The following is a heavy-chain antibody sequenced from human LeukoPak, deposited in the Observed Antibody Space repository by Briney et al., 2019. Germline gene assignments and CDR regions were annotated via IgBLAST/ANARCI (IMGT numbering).Heavy chain of an antibody. V-gene: IGHV3-23*01. J-gene: IGHJ3*02. Sequence: GGSLRLSCAASGFNFSSYAMSWVRQAPGKGLEWVTAISGSGGSTYYADSVKGRFTISRDNAKNSLYLQMNSLRAEDTAVYYCARARVVPAAINAFDIWGQGTMVTVSS. D-gene: IGHD2-2*02. CDR1: GFNFSSYA. CDR3: ARARVVPAAINAFDI. CDR2: ISGSGGST.